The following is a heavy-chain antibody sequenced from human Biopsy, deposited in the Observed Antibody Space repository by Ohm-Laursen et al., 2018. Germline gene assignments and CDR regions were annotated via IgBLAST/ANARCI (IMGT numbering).Heavy chain of an antibody. J-gene: IGHJ4*02. D-gene: IGHD6-19*01. CDR2: IYDRGSTA. Sequence: SETLSLTWTVSGDSVSSGSFYWTWIRQPPGLGLEYIGYIYDRGSTANYNPSLESRVTISVDMPKNQFSLKLTSVTAADTAIYYCARGMRSSGWPYFDSWGQGTLVTVSS. V-gene: IGHV4-61*01. CDR3: ARGMRSSGWPYFDS. CDR1: GDSVSSGSFY.